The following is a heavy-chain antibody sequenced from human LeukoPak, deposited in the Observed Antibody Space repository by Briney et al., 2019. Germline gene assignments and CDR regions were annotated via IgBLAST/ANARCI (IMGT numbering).Heavy chain of an antibody. D-gene: IGHD3-3*01. Sequence: SVKVSCKASGGTFSSYAISWVRQAPGQGLEWMGGIIPIFGTANYAQKFQGRVTITADESTITAYMELSSLRSEDTAVYYCARDGSRFWSARRPPYWYFDLWGRGTLVTVSS. V-gene: IGHV1-69*13. CDR1: GGTFSSYA. CDR3: ARDGSRFWSARRPPYWYFDL. J-gene: IGHJ2*01. CDR2: IIPIFGTA.